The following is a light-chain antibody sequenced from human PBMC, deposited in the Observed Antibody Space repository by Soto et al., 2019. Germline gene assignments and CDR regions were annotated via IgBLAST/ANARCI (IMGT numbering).Light chain of an antibody. CDR2: DAS. J-gene: IGKJ1*01. Sequence: DIQMTQSPSTLSASVGDRVTITCRASQSINSWLAWYQQKPGKAPQILIYDASTLKSGVPSRFSASGSGTAFTLIISSLQPDDFATYYCQQYTSYSWTFGQGTKVEI. CDR1: QSINSW. V-gene: IGKV1-5*01. CDR3: QQYTSYSWT.